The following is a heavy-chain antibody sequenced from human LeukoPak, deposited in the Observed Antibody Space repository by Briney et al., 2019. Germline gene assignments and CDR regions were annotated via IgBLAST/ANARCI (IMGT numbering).Heavy chain of an antibody. CDR3: ARDYPTSGIVTIFDY. D-gene: IGHD1-1*01. V-gene: IGHV3-23*01. Sequence: GGCLRLSCASSGFTFKKYAMSWVRRAPGKGLGWVSSITASGDRTYCADSVKRRFTISRDNSKNTLSLQISSLRAEDTAVYYCARDYPTSGIVTIFDYWGQGSLVTVSS. J-gene: IGHJ4*02. CDR1: GFTFKKYA. CDR2: ITASGDRT.